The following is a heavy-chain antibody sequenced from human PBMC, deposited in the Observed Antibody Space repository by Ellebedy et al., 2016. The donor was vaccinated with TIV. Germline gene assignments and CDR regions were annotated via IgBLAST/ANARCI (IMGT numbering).Heavy chain of an antibody. CDR3: ARAMTTVTNVDY. D-gene: IGHD4-17*01. Sequence: SETLSLXXAVYGGSFSGYYWSWIRQPPGKGLEWIGEINHSGSTNYNPSLKSRVTISVDTSKNQFSLKLSSVTAADTAVYYCARAMTTVTNVDYWGQGTLVTVSS. J-gene: IGHJ4*02. V-gene: IGHV4-34*01. CDR2: INHSGST. CDR1: GGSFSGYY.